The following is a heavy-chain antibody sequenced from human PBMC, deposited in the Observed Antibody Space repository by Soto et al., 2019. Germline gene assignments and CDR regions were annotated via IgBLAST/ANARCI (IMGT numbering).Heavy chain of an antibody. J-gene: IGHJ5*02. V-gene: IGHV1-69*13. D-gene: IGHD5-12*01. CDR2: IIPIFGTA. CDR3: AREMATKRWFDP. Sequence: SVKVSCQASGGTFSSYAISWVRQAPGQGLEWMGGIIPIFGTANYAQKFQGRVTITADESTSTAYMELSSLRSEDTAVYYCAREMATKRWFDPWGQGTLVTVSS. CDR1: GGTFSSYA.